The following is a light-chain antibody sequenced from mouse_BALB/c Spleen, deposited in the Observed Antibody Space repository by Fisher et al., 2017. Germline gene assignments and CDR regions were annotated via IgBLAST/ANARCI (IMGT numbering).Light chain of an antibody. CDR1: SSVSY. V-gene: IGKV4-55*01. Sequence: IVITQTPAIMSASPGEKVTMTCSASSSVSYMYWYQQKPGSSPRLLIYDTSNLASGVPVRFSGSGSGTSYSLTISRMEAEDVATYYCQQYSGYPLTFGAGTKLELK. CDR3: QQYSGYPLT. CDR2: DTS. J-gene: IGKJ5*01.